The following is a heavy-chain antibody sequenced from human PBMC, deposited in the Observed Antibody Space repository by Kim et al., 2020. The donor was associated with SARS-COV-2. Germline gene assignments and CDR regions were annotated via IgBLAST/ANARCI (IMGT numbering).Heavy chain of an antibody. CDR1: GFNFNKYG. J-gene: IGHJ3*01. CDR2: VAWDGSLQ. CDR3: AKELNERISKIVDE. Sequence: GGSLRLSCAASGFNFNKYGMHWVRQAPGRGLEWLAVVAWDGSLQFHAHSVQGRFVISRDNSQNTLYLQMDSLRPEDTAVYYCAKELNERISKIVDEWGRG. V-gene: IGHV3-30*18. D-gene: IGHD2-15*01.